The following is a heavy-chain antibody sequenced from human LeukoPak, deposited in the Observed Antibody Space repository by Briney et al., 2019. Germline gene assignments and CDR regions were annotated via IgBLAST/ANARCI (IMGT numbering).Heavy chain of an antibody. CDR1: GYTFTGYY. CDR2: INPNSGGT. CDR3: ARDLRWSGSYATLRYYYYGMDV. Sequence: DSVKVSCKASGYTFTGYYMHWVRQSPGQGLEWMGWINPNSGGTNYAQKFQGRVTMTRDTSISTAYMELSRLRSDDTAVYYCARDLRWSGSYATLRYYYYGMDVWGQGTTVTVSS. V-gene: IGHV1-2*02. J-gene: IGHJ6*02. D-gene: IGHD1-26*01.